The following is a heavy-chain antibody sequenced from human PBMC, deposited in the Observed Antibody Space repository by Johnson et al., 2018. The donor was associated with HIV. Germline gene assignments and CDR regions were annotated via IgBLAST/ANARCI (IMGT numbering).Heavy chain of an antibody. CDR1: GFTISNNY. Sequence: VQLEESGGGLVQPGGSLRLSCAASGFTISNNYMSWVRQAPGKGLEWVSVIYSGGSTHYADSVKGRFTISRDNSKNTLYLQMNSLRVEDTAVYYCARDFGYYYDRWAFDIWGQGTMVTVSS. J-gene: IGHJ3*02. D-gene: IGHD3-22*01. CDR2: IYSGGST. V-gene: IGHV3-66*01. CDR3: ARDFGYYYDRWAFDI.